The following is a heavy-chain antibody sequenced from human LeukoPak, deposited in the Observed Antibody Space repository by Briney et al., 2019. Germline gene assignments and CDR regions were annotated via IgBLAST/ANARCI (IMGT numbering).Heavy chain of an antibody. D-gene: IGHD3-3*01. V-gene: IGHV3-23*01. Sequence: PGGSLRLSCAASGFTFSSYAMSWVRQAPGKGLEWVSAISASGGSTYYADSVKGRFTISRDNAKNSLYLQMNSLRAEDTAVYYCARVLSGKDYWGQGTLVTVSS. CDR1: GFTFSSYA. CDR3: ARVLSGKDY. CDR2: ISASGGST. J-gene: IGHJ4*02.